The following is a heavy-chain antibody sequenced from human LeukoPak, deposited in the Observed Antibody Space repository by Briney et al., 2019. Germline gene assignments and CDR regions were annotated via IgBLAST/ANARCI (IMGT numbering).Heavy chain of an antibody. Sequence: PSVTVSLPYTVSGGSIRRGDYYWGWIRQPPGKGLGWIGYIYYSGTTYYNPSLKSRVTISVDTSKNQFSLKLSSMTAADTAVYYCARGVDYVWGSYRPGAFDIWGQGTMVTVSS. V-gene: IGHV4-30-4*08. CDR2: IYYSGTT. CDR3: ARGVDYVWGSYRPGAFDI. CDR1: GGSIRRGDYY. D-gene: IGHD3-16*02. J-gene: IGHJ3*02.